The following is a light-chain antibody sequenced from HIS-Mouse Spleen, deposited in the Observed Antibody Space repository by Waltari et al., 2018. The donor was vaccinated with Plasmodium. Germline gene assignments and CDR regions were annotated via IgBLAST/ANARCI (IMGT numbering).Light chain of an antibody. J-gene: IGLJ3*02. CDR1: ALPKKY. V-gene: IGLV3-10*01. CDR2: EDS. Sequence: SYELTQPPSVSVSPGQTARIPCSGDALPKKYAYWYQQKSGQAHLLVIYEDSKRPSGIPERFSGSSSGTMATLTISGAQVEDEADYYCYSTDSSGNHRVFGGGTKLTVL. CDR3: YSTDSSGNHRV.